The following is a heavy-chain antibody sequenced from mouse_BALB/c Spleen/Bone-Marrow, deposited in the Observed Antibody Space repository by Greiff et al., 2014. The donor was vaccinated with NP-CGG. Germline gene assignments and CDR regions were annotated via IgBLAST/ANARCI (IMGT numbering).Heavy chain of an antibody. CDR2: INPDSSTI. CDR3: ARLNYYGNLFA. Sequence: VQLQQPGGGLVQPGGSLKLSCAASGFDFSRYWMSWVRQAPGKGLEWIGEINPDSSTINYTPSLKDKFIISRDNAKNTLYLQMSKVRSEDTALYYCARLNYYGNLFAWGAGTTVTVSS. V-gene: IGHV4-1*02. CDR1: GFDFSRYW. J-gene: IGHJ1*01. D-gene: IGHD1-1*01.